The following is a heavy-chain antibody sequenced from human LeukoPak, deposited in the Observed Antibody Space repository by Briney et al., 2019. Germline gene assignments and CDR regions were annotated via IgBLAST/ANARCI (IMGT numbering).Heavy chain of an antibody. Sequence: MSGGSLRLSCAASGFTFSSYSMNWVRQAPGKGLEWVSSISSSSSYIYYADSVKGRFTVSRDNSGNTLSLQMNSLTADDTATYFCGRGSRRRLHNLQNYYYYYYMDVWGKGTTVTVSS. D-gene: IGHD4-11*01. J-gene: IGHJ6*03. V-gene: IGHV3-21*04. CDR2: ISSSSSYI. CDR1: GFTFSSYS. CDR3: GRGSRRRLHNLQNYYYYYYMDV.